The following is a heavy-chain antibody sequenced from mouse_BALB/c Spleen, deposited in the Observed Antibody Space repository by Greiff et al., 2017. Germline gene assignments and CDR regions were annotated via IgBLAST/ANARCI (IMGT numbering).Heavy chain of an antibody. V-gene: IGHV14-1*02. CDR1: GFNIKDYY. CDR2: IDPENGNT. J-gene: IGHJ1*01. Sequence: EVKLMESGAELVRPGALVKLSCKASGFNIKDYYMHWVKQRPEQGLEWIGWIDPENGNTIYDPKFQGKASITADTSSNTAYLQLSSLTSEDTAVYYCARLYYYGSSSYWYFDVWGAGTTVTVSS. CDR3: ARLYYYGSSSYWYFDV. D-gene: IGHD1-1*01.